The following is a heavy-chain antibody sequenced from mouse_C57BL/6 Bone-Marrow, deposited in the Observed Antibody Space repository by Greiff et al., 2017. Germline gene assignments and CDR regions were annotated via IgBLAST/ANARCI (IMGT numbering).Heavy chain of an antibody. CDR2: IDPSDSET. CDR3: ARRTITTVVPYYFDY. V-gene: IGHV1-52*01. D-gene: IGHD1-1*01. J-gene: IGHJ2*01. Sequence: QVQLQQPGAELVRPGSSVKLSCKASGYTFTSYWMHWVKQRPIQGLEWIGNIDPSDSETHYNQKFKDKATLTVDKSSSTAYMQLSSLTSADSAVYYCARRTITTVVPYYFDYWGQGTTL. CDR1: GYTFTSYW.